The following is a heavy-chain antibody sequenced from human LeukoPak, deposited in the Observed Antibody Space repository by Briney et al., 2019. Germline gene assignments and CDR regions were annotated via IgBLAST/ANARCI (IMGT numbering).Heavy chain of an antibody. CDR3: VSGWYWVDY. CDR2: IKEDGSEK. Sequence: GWSLRLSCVASGFTFSRYWMSWVRQAPGKGLEWVANIKEDGSEKHYVDSVKGRFTISRDNAKNSVYLQMNSLRVEDTAVYYCVSGWYWVDYWGQGTLVTVSS. J-gene: IGHJ4*02. V-gene: IGHV3-7*01. CDR1: GFTFSRYW. D-gene: IGHD6-19*01.